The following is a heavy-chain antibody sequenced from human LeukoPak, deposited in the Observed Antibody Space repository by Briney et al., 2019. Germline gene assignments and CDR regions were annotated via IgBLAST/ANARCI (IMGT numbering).Heavy chain of an antibody. D-gene: IGHD6-13*01. Sequence: SGGSLRLSCAASGFTFSNAWMSWVRQAPGKGLEWVGRIKSKTDGGTTDYAAPVKGRFTISRDDSKNTLYLQMNSLRAEDTAVYYCVRGAYSSSWLNFDYWGQGTLVTVSS. J-gene: IGHJ4*02. V-gene: IGHV3-15*01. CDR1: GFTFSNAW. CDR2: IKSKTDGGTT. CDR3: VRGAYSSSWLNFDY.